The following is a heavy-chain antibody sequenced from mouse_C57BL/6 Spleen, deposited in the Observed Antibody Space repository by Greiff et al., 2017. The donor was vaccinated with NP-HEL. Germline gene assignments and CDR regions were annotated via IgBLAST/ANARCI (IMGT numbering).Heavy chain of an antibody. CDR2: INPSTGGT. J-gene: IGHJ2*01. D-gene: IGHD2-4*01. Sequence: VQLKQSGPELVKPGASVKISCKASGYSFTGYYMNWVKQSPEKSLEWIGEINPSTGGTTYNQKFKAKATLTVDKSSSTAYMKLKSLTSEDSAVYYCARYDYDPSFFDYWGQGTTLTVSS. CDR3: ARYDYDPSFFDY. CDR1: GYSFTGYY. V-gene: IGHV1-42*01.